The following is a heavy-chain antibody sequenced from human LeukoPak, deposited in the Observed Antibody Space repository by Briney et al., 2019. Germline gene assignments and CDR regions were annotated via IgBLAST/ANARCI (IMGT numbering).Heavy chain of an antibody. Sequence: ASVKVSCKASGYTFTSYGISWGRKPPGQGLGWMGWINAYNGNTNLAQNPQGRVTMTTDTSTSTAYMELRSLGSDDTAVYYCARDGSIVGAGPIVYWGQGTLVTVSS. CDR3: ARDGSIVGAGPIVY. CDR1: GYTFTSYG. J-gene: IGHJ4*02. V-gene: IGHV1-18*01. D-gene: IGHD1-26*01. CDR2: INAYNGNT.